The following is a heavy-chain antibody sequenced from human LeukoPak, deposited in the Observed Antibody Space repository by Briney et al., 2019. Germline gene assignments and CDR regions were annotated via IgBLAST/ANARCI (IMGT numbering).Heavy chain of an antibody. V-gene: IGHV4-4*07. D-gene: IGHD2-2*01. CDR1: GGSISSYY. Sequence: SETLSLTCTVSGGSISSYYWSWIRQPAGKGLEWIGRIYTSGSTNYNPSLKSRVTMSVDTSENQFSLKLSSVTAADTAVYYCARVTLGYCSSTSCYGGNYYYYYMDVWGKGTTVTISS. CDR2: IYTSGST. J-gene: IGHJ6*03. CDR3: ARVTLGYCSSTSCYGGNYYYYYMDV.